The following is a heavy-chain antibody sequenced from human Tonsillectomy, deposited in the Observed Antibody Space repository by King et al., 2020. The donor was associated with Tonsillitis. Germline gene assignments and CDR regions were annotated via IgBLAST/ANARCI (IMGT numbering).Heavy chain of an antibody. J-gene: IGHJ3*02. Sequence: VQLVESGGGLVQPGGSLRLSCAASGFTFSSYWMSWVRQAPGKGLEWVANIKQDGSEKYYVDSVKGRVTISRDNAKNSLYLQMNSLRAEDTAVYYCARELVEYSSSWVWPAGILVAFDIWGQGTMVTVSS. D-gene: IGHD6-13*01. CDR3: ARELVEYSSSWVWPAGILVAFDI. CDR2: IKQDGSEK. V-gene: IGHV3-7*01. CDR1: GFTFSSYW.